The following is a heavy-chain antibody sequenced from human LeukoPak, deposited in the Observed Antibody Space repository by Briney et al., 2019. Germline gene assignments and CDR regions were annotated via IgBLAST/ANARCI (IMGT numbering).Heavy chain of an antibody. D-gene: IGHD3-3*01. CDR2: INHSGST. J-gene: IGHJ4*02. Sequence: SETLSLTCAVYGGSFSGYYWSWIRQPPGEGLEWIGEINHSGSTNYNPPLKSRVTISVDTSKNQFSLKLSSVTAADTAVYYCARGTRITIFGVVTPPDYWGQGTLVTVSS. V-gene: IGHV4-34*01. CDR1: GGSFSGYY. CDR3: ARGTRITIFGVVTPPDY.